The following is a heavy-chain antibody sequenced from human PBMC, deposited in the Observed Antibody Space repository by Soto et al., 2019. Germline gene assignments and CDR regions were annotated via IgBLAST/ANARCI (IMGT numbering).Heavy chain of an antibody. Sequence: QVQLVQSGAEVKKPGASVKVSCKASGYTFTGYYMHWVRQAPGQGLEWMGWINPNSGGTNYAQKFQGRVTMTRDTSISTAYMELSGLRSDDTAVYYCARDQAAAGNYYYYYGMDVWGQGTTVTVSS. CDR2: INPNSGGT. D-gene: IGHD6-13*01. V-gene: IGHV1-2*02. CDR1: GYTFTGYY. CDR3: ARDQAAAGNYYYYYGMDV. J-gene: IGHJ6*02.